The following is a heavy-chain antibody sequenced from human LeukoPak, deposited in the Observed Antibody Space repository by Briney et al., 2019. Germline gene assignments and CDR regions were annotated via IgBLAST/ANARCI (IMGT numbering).Heavy chain of an antibody. J-gene: IGHJ4*02. CDR2: IYHSGST. V-gene: IGHV4-38-2*02. D-gene: IGHD5-18*01. Sequence: SETLSLTCTVSGYSISSGYYWGWIRQPPGKGLEWIGSIYHSGSTYYNPSLKSRVTISVDTSKNQFSLKLSSVTAADTAVYYCARVGGTAILNFDYWGQGTLVTVSS. CDR1: GYSISSGYY. CDR3: ARVGGTAILNFDY.